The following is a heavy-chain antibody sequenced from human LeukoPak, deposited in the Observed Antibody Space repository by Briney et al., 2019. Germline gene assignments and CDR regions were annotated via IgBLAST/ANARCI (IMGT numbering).Heavy chain of an antibody. Sequence: GGSLRLSCAASGFTVSSNYMSWVRQAPGKGLEWVSVIYSGGNTYYADSVEGRFTMSRDNSKNTLYLQMNSLRAEDTAVYYCARGIGSQLRSGWFNPWGQGTLVTVSS. CDR1: GFTVSSNY. D-gene: IGHD3-3*01. CDR3: ARGIGSQLRSGWFNP. J-gene: IGHJ5*02. V-gene: IGHV3-66*01. CDR2: IYSGGNT.